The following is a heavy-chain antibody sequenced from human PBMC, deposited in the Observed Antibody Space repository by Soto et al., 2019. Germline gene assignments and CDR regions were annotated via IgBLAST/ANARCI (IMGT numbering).Heavy chain of an antibody. J-gene: IGHJ5*02. CDR2: ISPIFGKT. CDR3: AREAGYYYDSSGYHGAWFDP. D-gene: IGHD3-22*01. CDR1: GYKFSSYA. Sequence: ASVKVSCKASGYKFSSYALSWVRQAPGQGLEWLGWISPIFGKTNYAQKFQDRVTITADESTSTAYMELSSLRSEDTAVYYCAREAGYYYDSSGYHGAWFDPWGQGTLVTVSS. V-gene: IGHV1-69*13.